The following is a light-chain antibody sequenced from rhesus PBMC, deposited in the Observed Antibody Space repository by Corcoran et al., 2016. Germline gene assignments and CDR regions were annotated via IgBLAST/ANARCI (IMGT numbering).Light chain of an antibody. CDR3: QHYYSTPYS. V-gene: IGKV1-25*01. CDR2: EAS. Sequence: DIQMTQSPFSLSASVGDRVTITCRASQGITNDLAWYQQKPGETPKLLVYEASSLQSGIPSRVSGSGSGTVFPLTISSLQSEDFATYYCQHYYSTPYSFGQGTKVEIK. CDR1: QGITND. J-gene: IGKJ2*01.